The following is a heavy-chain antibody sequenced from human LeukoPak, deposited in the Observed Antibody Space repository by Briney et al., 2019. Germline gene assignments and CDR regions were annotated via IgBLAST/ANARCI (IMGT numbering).Heavy chain of an antibody. J-gene: IGHJ4*02. Sequence: ASVKVSCKASGYTFTASYMHWVRQAPGQGPEWMGWINPNSGGTNYAQKFQGWVTMTRDTSISTAYMELSRLRSDDTAVYYCARAGTVEMTPLDYWGQGTLVTVSS. V-gene: IGHV1-2*04. CDR2: INPNSGGT. CDR3: ARAGTVEMTPLDY. D-gene: IGHD5-24*01. CDR1: GYTFTASY.